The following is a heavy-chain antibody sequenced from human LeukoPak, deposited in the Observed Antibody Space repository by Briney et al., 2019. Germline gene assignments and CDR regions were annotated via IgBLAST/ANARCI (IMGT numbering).Heavy chain of an antibody. CDR1: GLTFSGYA. V-gene: IGHV3-30-3*01. Sequence: GRSLRLSCAASGLTFSGYAMHWVRQAPGKGLEWVAVISYDGSNEYYADSVKGRFTISRDNSKNTLYLQMNSLSVEDTAVHYCARVGYYASGPFSYFDYWGQGTLVTVSS. CDR2: ISYDGSNE. CDR3: ARVGYYASGPFSYFDY. J-gene: IGHJ4*02. D-gene: IGHD3-10*01.